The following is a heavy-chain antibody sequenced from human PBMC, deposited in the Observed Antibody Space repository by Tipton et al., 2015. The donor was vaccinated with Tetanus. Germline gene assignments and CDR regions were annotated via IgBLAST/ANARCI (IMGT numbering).Heavy chain of an antibody. D-gene: IGHD6-13*01. Sequence: QSGPEVKKPGSSVEVSCKASGGTFSSYAISWVRQAPGQGLEWMGGIIPIFGTANYAQKFQGRVTITADESTSTAYMELSSLRSEDTAVYYCASSKGIAASTKYLDYWGQGTLVTVSS. CDR3: ASSKGIAASTKYLDY. V-gene: IGHV1-69*01. CDR2: IIPIFGTA. CDR1: GGTFSSYA. J-gene: IGHJ4*02.